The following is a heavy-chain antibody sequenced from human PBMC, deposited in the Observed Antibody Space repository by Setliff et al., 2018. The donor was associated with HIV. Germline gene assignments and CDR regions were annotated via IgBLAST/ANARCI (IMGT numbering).Heavy chain of an antibody. CDR3: ARSPRIGVAGEFEY. D-gene: IGHD6-19*01. J-gene: IGHJ4*02. CDR1: GGSISSYY. V-gene: IGHV4-4*09. CDR2: IYTSGSV. Sequence: PSETLSLTCTVSGGSISSYYWSWIRQPPGKGLEWIGYIYTSGSVNYNPSLNSRVTISVDTSKNQFYLKVNSVTAADTAVYYCARSPRIGVAGEFEYWGQGTLVTVSS.